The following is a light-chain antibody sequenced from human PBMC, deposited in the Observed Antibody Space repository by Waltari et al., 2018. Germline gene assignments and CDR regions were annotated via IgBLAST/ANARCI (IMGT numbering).Light chain of an antibody. CDR1: SSDVGTYNY. CDR2: EVT. CDR3: SSFTSSGTIV. J-gene: IGLJ3*02. Sequence: HSALTQPASVSGSPGQSITISCTGTSSDVGTYNYVSWYQQYPGKVPKLMFYEVTNRASGVTNLFSCSMSVNTASLTISGLQAEDEADYYCSSFTSSGTIVFGGGTKLTVL. V-gene: IGLV2-14*01.